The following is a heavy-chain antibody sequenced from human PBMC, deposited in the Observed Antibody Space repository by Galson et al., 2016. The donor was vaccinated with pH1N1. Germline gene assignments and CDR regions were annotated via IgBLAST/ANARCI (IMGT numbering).Heavy chain of an antibody. CDR1: GGSISRSSYY. CDR3: ASRGYGDYVGYFDY. CDR2: IYYSGST. J-gene: IGHJ4*02. Sequence: SETLSLTCTVSGGSISRSSYYWDWIRQPPGKGLEWIGSIYYSGSTYYNPSLKSRVTIPVDTSKNQFSLKLTSVTAADTAVYYCASRGYGDYVGYFDYWGQGTLVTVSS. V-gene: IGHV4-39*01. D-gene: IGHD4-17*01.